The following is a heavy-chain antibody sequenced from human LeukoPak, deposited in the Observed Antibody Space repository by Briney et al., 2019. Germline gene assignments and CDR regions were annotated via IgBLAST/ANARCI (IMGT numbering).Heavy chain of an antibody. V-gene: IGHV3-53*01. CDR3: AGAGVAAAAPLFFGY. D-gene: IGHD6-13*01. CDR2: FYSGGST. Sequence: GGSLRLSCAAPGFTVSSNYMSWVRRAPGKGLEWVSVFYSGGSTYYADPVQGRFTISRDNSKNTLYLQMNRLRAQDTAVYYCAGAGVAAAAPLFFGYWGQGTLVTVSS. CDR1: GFTVSSNY. J-gene: IGHJ4*02.